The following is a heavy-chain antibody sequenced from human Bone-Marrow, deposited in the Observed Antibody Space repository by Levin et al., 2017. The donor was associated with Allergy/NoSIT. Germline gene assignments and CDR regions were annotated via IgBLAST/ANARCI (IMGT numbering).Heavy chain of an antibody. J-gene: IGHJ4*02. D-gene: IGHD3-10*01. Sequence: KTSETLSLTCAVSGGSISGYYWSWIRQPAGKGLECIGRIFASGSADYTPSFKSRVTMSVDTSKNQFSLNLKSVAAADTAVYYCARGREFGDFFDYWGPGTLVTVSS. CDR1: GGSISGYY. CDR2: IFASGSA. V-gene: IGHV4-4*07. CDR3: ARGREFGDFFDY.